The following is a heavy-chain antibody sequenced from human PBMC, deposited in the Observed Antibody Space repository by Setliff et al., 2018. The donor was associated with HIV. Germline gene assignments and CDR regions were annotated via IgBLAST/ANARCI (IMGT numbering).Heavy chain of an antibody. Sequence: PSETLSLTCAVYGGSFSGYSWSWIRQPPGKGLEWIGEINHSASTNYNPSLKSRLTISIDTSKNQFSLKLNSVTATDTAVYYCARRTFGSGRIDPWGQGTLVNVSS. D-gene: IGHD3-16*01. CDR3: ARRTFGSGRIDP. V-gene: IGHV4-34*01. CDR1: GGSFSGYS. J-gene: IGHJ5*02. CDR2: INHSAST.